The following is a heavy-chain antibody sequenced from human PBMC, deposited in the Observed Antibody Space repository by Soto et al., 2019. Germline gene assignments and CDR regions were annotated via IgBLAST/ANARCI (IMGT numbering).Heavy chain of an antibody. Sequence: EEQLVDSGGGLVQRGGSLRLSCSASGFTFSDFAMNWIRQAPGRGLEWISYISTTGTTTYYANSVRGRFTISRDNAKNSLYLQRNSLRDDDTAVYYCGRDKTWNGVISGFWFDPWGQGTLVTVSS. D-gene: IGHD2-8*01. CDR1: GFTFSDFA. CDR2: ISTTGTTT. J-gene: IGHJ5*02. V-gene: IGHV3-48*02. CDR3: GRDKTWNGVISGFWFDP.